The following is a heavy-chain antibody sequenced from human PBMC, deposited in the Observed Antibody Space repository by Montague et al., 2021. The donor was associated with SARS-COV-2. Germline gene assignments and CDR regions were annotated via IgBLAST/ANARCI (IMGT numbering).Heavy chain of an antibody. D-gene: IGHD3-10*01. Sequence: SLRLSCAASGFSFNNFAIHWARQAPDKGLEWVAVISYEGSKKNFADSVKGRFVISRDSSQNTVYLQMNSLRVEDTAMYYCVKASQCLWLGQFARDAFDLWGQGTLVSVSS. J-gene: IGHJ3*01. CDR3: VKASQCLWLGQFARDAFDL. CDR1: GFSFNNFA. V-gene: IGHV3-30*09. CDR2: ISYEGSKK.